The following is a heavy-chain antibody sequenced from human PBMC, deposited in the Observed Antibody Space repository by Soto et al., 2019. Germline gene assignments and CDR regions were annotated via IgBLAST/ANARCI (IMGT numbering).Heavy chain of an antibody. CDR1: GGSITSGTYF. CDR2: INHSGST. V-gene: IGHV4-30-2*01. D-gene: IGHD2-21*02. J-gene: IGHJ3*02. Sequence: QLQLQESGSGLVKPSQTLSLTCAVSGGSITSGTYFLSWIRQPPGKGLEWIGHINHSGSTYYNPSLKSRLTISVDRSKNQFSLKLNSVTAADTAVYYCARARLRRTGRALDMWGQGTMVTVSS. CDR3: ARARLRRTGRALDM.